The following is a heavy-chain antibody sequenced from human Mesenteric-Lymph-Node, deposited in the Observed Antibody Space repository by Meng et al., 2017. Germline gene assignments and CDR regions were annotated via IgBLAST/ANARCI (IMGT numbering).Heavy chain of an antibody. Sequence: GESLKISCAASGFTFSDYYMSWIRQSPGKGLEWVSYISSSGSTIYYADSVKGRFTISRDNAKNSLYLQMNSLRAEDTAVYYCARDLNDYGDYRFDYWGQGTLVTVSS. V-gene: IGHV3-11*01. CDR1: GFTFSDYY. CDR2: ISSSGSTI. J-gene: IGHJ4*02. D-gene: IGHD4-17*01. CDR3: ARDLNDYGDYRFDY.